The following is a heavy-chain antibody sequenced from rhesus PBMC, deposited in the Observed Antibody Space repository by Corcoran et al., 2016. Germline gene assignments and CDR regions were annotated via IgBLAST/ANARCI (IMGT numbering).Heavy chain of an antibody. CDR2: IHGSGSSP. CDR3: ARLTVARYWYFDL. CDR1: GGSISSSY. Sequence: QLQLQESGPGLVKPSETLSVTCAVFGGSISSSYWSWIRQSPGKGLEWIGRIHGSGSSPNYHPSLRSPVTLSVDPSKNQLSLTLSSVTAADAAVYYCARLTVARYWYFDLWGPGTPITISS. V-gene: IGHV4-169*01. D-gene: IGHD2-33*01. J-gene: IGHJ2*01.